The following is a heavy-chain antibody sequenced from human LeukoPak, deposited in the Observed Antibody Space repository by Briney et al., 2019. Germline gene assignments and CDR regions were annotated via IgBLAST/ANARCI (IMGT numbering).Heavy chain of an antibody. V-gene: IGHV3-48*03. J-gene: IGHJ4*02. D-gene: IGHD3-3*01. Sequence: GGSLRLSCAASGFTFSSYEMNWVRQAPGKGLEWVSYISSSGSTIYYADSVKGRFTISRDNAKNSLYLQMNSLRAEDTAVYCCARDRVTNPIDYWGQGTLVTVSS. CDR1: GFTFSSYE. CDR2: ISSSGSTI. CDR3: ARDRVTNPIDY.